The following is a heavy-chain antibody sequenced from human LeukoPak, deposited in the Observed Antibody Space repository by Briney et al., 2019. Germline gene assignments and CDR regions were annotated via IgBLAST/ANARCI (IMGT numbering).Heavy chain of an antibody. Sequence: GGTLRLSCAASGFIFSSYSMNWVRQAPGKGLEWVSSISSSSSYIYYADSVKGRFTISRDNAKTSLYLQMNSLRAEDTAVYYCARGRIDAFDIWGQGTMVTVSS. V-gene: IGHV3-21*01. CDR2: ISSSSSYI. CDR3: ARGRIDAFDI. CDR1: GFIFSSYS. J-gene: IGHJ3*02.